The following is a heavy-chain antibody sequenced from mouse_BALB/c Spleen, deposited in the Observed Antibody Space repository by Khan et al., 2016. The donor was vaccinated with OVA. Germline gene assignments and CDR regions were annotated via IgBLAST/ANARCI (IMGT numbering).Heavy chain of an antibody. CDR2: IIYTGYT. CDR1: GDSITSGY. Sequence: EVQLQESGPSLVKPSQTLSLTCSVTGDSITSGYWNWIRKFPENKLEYMGYIIYTGYTYYNPSLQSRISITRHTSKNQYYLQLNSVTDEDAATYYCARSTHRYAFVSWGQGTLVTVSA. V-gene: IGHV3-8*02. CDR3: ARSTHRYAFVS. J-gene: IGHJ3*01.